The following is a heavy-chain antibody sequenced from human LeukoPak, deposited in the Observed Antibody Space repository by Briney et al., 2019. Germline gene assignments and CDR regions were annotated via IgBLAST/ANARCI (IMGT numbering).Heavy chain of an antibody. CDR3: AREIPRGAINLDC. J-gene: IGHJ4*02. CDR1: GFIFSRDS. V-gene: IGHV3-48*04. Sequence: PGGSLRLSCAASGFIFSRDSMNWVRQAPGKGLEWVAYINGGGSPIYYADSVRGRFTVSRDNAKNSLDLQMNSLRAEDTAVYYCAREIPRGAINLDCWGQGIVVTVSS. CDR2: INGGGSPI. D-gene: IGHD3-10*01.